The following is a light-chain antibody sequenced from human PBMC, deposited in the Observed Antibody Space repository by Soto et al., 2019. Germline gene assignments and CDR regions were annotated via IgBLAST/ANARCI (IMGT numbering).Light chain of an antibody. Sequence: QSVLTQPPSASGTPGQRVTISCSGSSSNIGSNTVNRYQQLPGTAPKLLIYSNKQRPSGVPDRFSGSKSGTSASLDISGLQSEDEADYYCAAWDDSLNGYVFGTGTKVTVL. CDR1: SSNIGSNT. CDR3: AAWDDSLNGYV. V-gene: IGLV1-44*01. CDR2: SNK. J-gene: IGLJ1*01.